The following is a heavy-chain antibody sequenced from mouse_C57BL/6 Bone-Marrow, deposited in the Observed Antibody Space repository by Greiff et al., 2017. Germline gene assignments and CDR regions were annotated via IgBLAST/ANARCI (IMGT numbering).Heavy chain of an antibody. V-gene: IGHV1-64*01. Sequence: QVPLQQSGAELVKPGASVKLSCKASGYTFTSYWMHWVKQRPGQGLEWIGMIHPNSGSTNYNEKFKSKATLTVDKSSSTAYMQLSSLTSEDSAVXYCAREGSSGYWFAYWGQGTLVTVSA. CDR2: IHPNSGST. CDR3: AREGSSGYWFAY. D-gene: IGHD3-2*02. CDR1: GYTFTSYW. J-gene: IGHJ3*01.